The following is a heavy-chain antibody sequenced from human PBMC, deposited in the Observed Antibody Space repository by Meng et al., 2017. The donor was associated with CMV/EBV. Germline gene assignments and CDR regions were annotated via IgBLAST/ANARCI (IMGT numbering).Heavy chain of an antibody. CDR3: VRARCSSTSCYLPKRFDP. CDR2: INHSGST. J-gene: IGHJ5*02. CDR1: GSFSGYY. V-gene: IGHV4-34*01. D-gene: IGHD2-2*01. Sequence: GSFSGYYWSWIRQPPGKGLEWIGEINHSGSTNYNPSLKSRVTISVDTSKNQFSLKLSSVTAADTAVYYCVRARCSSTSCYLPKRFDPWGQGTLVPSPQ.